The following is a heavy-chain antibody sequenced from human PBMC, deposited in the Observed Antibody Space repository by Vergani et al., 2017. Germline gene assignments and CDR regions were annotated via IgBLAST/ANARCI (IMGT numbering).Heavy chain of an antibody. Sequence: EVQLVQSGAEVKKPGESLKISCQISGYSFTNYWIGWVRQMPGKGLEWMGIIHPADSDTRYSLSFQGQVTISVDKSISTAYLQRSSLRASDSAMYYCARLYGRDSSGSKYCDYWGQGTLVTVSS. CDR1: GYSFTNYW. CDR2: IHPADSDT. V-gene: IGHV5-51*01. J-gene: IGHJ4*02. CDR3: ARLYGRDSSGSKYCDY. D-gene: IGHD3-22*01.